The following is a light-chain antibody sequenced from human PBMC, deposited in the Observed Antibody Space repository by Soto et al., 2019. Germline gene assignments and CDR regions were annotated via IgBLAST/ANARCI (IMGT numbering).Light chain of an antibody. J-gene: IGKJ1*01. V-gene: IGKV3-20*01. Sequence: EIVLTQSPGTLSLSPGERAIVSCRASQSVTNNYLAWYQQKAGQAPRLLIYGASSRATGIPDRFSGSGSGTGFTLTISRLEPEDFAVYYCQQYGSLPRTFGQGTKVDIK. CDR3: QQYGSLPRT. CDR2: GAS. CDR1: QSVTNNY.